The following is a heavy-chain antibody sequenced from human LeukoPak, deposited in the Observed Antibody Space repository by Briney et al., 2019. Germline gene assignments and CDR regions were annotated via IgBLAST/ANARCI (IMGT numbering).Heavy chain of an antibody. CDR2: IIHVFGTP. CDR3: AGGATRRFDY. J-gene: IGHJ4*02. D-gene: IGHD1-26*01. Sequence: SVKVSCKTSGDTFNNYAFSWVRQAPGQGLEWMGGIIHVFGTPNYAQKFQGGVTITTDDLKTTAYLELSNLRSEDTAVYYCAGGATRRFDYWGQGTLVTVSP. V-gene: IGHV1-69*05. CDR1: GDTFNNYA.